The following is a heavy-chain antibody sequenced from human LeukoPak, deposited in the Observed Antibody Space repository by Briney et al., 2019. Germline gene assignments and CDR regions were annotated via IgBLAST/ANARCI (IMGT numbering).Heavy chain of an antibody. CDR1: GYTFTSYG. CDR3: ARDRVYDFWSGTDY. CDR2: ISAYNGNT. Sequence: ASVNVSCKASGYTFTSYGISWVRQAPGQGLEWMGWISAYNGNTNYAQKLQGRVTMTTDTSTSTAYMELRSLRSDDTAVYYCARDRVYDFWSGTDYWGQGTLVTVSS. D-gene: IGHD3-3*01. V-gene: IGHV1-18*01. J-gene: IGHJ4*02.